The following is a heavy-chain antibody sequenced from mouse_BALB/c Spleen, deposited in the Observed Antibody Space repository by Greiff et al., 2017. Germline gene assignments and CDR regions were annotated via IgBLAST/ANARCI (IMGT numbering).Heavy chain of an antibody. CDR2: IDPANGNT. V-gene: IGHV14-3*02. CDR3: ARGGAYDWFAY. J-gene: IGHJ3*01. CDR1: GFTIKDNS. D-gene: IGHD2-12*01. Sequence: VQLKESGAALVKPGASVKLSCTASGFTIKDNSMHWVKQRPEQGLEWIGRIDPANGNTKYEPKFQGQATITADTSSNTAYLQRSSLTSEDTAVYYCARGGAYDWFAYWGQGTLVTVSA.